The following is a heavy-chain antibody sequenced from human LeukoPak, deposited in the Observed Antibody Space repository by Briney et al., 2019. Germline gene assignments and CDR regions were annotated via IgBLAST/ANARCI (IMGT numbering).Heavy chain of an antibody. Sequence: GESLKISCRCSGYSFTTYWIGWVRQMPGKGLEWTGIIYPGDSETTYSPSFQGQVTISADKSITTTYLQWSSLKASDTAIYYCARGRGYCSSSSCYDFDYWGQGTLVTVSS. CDR2: IYPGDSET. D-gene: IGHD2-2*01. J-gene: IGHJ4*02. CDR1: GYSFTTYW. CDR3: ARGRGYCSSSSCYDFDY. V-gene: IGHV5-51*01.